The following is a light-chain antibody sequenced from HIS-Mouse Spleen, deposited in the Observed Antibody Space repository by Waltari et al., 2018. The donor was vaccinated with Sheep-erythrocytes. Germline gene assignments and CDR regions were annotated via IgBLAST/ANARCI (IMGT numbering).Light chain of an antibody. CDR3: QSYDSSLSGYVV. V-gene: IGLV1-40*01. CDR1: SPNIGAGYD. CDR2: GNS. J-gene: IGLJ2*01. Sequence: QSVLTQPPSVSGAPGQRVTISCTGSSPNIGAGYDVPCAQQLPGTAPKLLIYGNSNRPSGVPDRFSGSKSGTSASLAITGLQAEDEADYYCQSYDSSLSGYVVFGGGTKLTVL.